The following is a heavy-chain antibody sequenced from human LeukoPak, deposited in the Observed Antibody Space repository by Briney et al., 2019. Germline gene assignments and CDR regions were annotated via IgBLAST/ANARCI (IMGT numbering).Heavy chain of an antibody. V-gene: IGHV3-30*02. Sequence: PGGSLRLSCAASGFTFSSYAMSWVRQAPGKGLEWVAFIRYDGSNKYYADSVKGRFTISRDNSKNTLYLQMNSLRTEDTAVYYCAKEDCSSTSCYGDYWGQGTLVTVSS. J-gene: IGHJ4*02. CDR1: GFTFSSYA. D-gene: IGHD2-2*01. CDR2: IRYDGSNK. CDR3: AKEDCSSTSCYGDY.